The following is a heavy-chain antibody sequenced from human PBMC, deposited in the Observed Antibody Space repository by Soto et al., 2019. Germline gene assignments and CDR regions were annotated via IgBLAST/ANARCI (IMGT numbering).Heavy chain of an antibody. CDR2: SIPIYGTA. CDR3: ARAAGRFGELFWFDP. Sequence: QVQLEQSGAEVRKPGSSVTVSCKASGGTFNNYPITWVRQAPGQGLEWKGSSIPIYGTANYAQMFQGRVTITVDESTSTAYMELRSLTSEDTAVYYCARAAGRFGELFWFDPWGQGTLVSVSS. D-gene: IGHD3-10*01. V-gene: IGHV1-69*18. J-gene: IGHJ5*02. CDR1: GGTFNNYP.